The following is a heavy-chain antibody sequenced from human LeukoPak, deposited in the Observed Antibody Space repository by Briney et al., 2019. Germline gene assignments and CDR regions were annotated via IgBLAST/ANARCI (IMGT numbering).Heavy chain of an antibody. D-gene: IGHD3-16*01. V-gene: IGHV4-39*07. CDR3: ARARVWGSYRPYYYYYMDV. CDR2: IYYSGST. CDR1: GGSISSTSNY. J-gene: IGHJ6*03. Sequence: SETLSLTCSVSGGSISSTSNYWGWIRQPPGTGLEWIGSIYYSGSTYYNPSLKSRVTISVDTSKNQFSLKLSSVTAADTAVYYCARARVWGSYRPYYYYYMDVWGKGTTVTVSS.